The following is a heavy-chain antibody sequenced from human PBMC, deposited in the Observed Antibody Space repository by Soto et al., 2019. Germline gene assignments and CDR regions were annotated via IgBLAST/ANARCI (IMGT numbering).Heavy chain of an antibody. D-gene: IGHD1-26*01. Sequence: QVQLVESGGGVVQPGRSLRLSCAAYGFTFSSYAMHWVRQAPGKGLEWVAVISYDGSNKYYADSVKGRFTISRDNSKNTLYLQMNSLRAEDTAVYYCARGGSYHYWYFDLWGRGTLVTVSS. J-gene: IGHJ2*01. V-gene: IGHV3-30-3*01. CDR1: GFTFSSYA. CDR3: ARGGSYHYWYFDL. CDR2: ISYDGSNK.